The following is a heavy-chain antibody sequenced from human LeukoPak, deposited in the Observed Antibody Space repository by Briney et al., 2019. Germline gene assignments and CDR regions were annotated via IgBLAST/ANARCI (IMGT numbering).Heavy chain of an antibody. D-gene: IGHD3-9*01. Sequence: PSQTLSLTCTVSGGSISSGSYYWSSIRQPAGKGLEWIGRIYTSGSTNYNPSLKSRVTISVDTSKNQFSLKLSSVTAADTAVYYCARALNSRYFDWPYPGDYYYYYMDVWGKGTTVTVSS. CDR2: IYTSGST. CDR3: ARALNSRYFDWPYPGDYYYYYMDV. J-gene: IGHJ6*03. CDR1: GGSISSGSYY. V-gene: IGHV4-61*02.